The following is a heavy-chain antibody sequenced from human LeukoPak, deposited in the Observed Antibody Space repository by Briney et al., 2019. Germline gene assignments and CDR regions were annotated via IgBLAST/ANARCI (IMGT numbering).Heavy chain of an antibody. CDR3: AKIGGIVVVPAGIFDY. CDR2: ISAGGDST. D-gene: IGHD2-2*01. CDR1: GFTFSSYG. J-gene: IGHJ4*02. V-gene: IGHV3-23*01. Sequence: GGSLRLSCATSGFTFSSYGMSWVRQAPGKGLEWISAISAGGDSTYYADSVRGRLTISKDESKTTLFLQMNSLRAEDTAVYYCAKIGGIVVVPAGIFDYWGQGTLVTVSS.